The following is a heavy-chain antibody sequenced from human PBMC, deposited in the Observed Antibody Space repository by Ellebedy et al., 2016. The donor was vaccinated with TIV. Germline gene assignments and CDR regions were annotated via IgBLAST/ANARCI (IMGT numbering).Heavy chain of an antibody. V-gene: IGHV3-11*06. Sequence: GGSLRLSCAASGVAFSDYYMSWIRQAPGKGLEWVSDISSSSSYTKYADSVKGRFTISRDNAKNSLYLQMNSLRAEDTAVYYCARDFQYFYGSGSYSHDAFDIWGQGTMVTVSS. CDR3: ARDFQYFYGSGSYSHDAFDI. D-gene: IGHD3-10*01. CDR1: GVAFSDYY. J-gene: IGHJ3*02. CDR2: ISSSSSYT.